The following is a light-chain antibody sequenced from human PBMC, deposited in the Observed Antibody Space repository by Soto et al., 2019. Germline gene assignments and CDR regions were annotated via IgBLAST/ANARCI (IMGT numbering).Light chain of an antibody. J-gene: IGLJ1*01. CDR3: AAWDDSLNGFYV. Sequence: QSALTQRPSASGTPGQRVTISCSGSSSNIGSNTVNWYQQLPGTAPKPLIYSNNQRPSGVPDRFSGSKSGTSASLAISGLQSEDEADYYCAAWDDSLNGFYVFGTGTKVTVL. CDR1: SSNIGSNT. V-gene: IGLV1-44*01. CDR2: SNN.